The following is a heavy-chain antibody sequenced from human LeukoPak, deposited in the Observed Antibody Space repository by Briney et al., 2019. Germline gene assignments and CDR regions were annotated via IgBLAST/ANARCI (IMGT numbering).Heavy chain of an antibody. Sequence: GGSLRLSCAASGFTFSSHWVSWVRQAPGKRLQWVANINQDGGEKHYVDSVRGRFTISRDNTKNSLYLQMHSLRVEDSAVYYCASNWDYVRGYGMDVWGQGTTVAVSS. D-gene: IGHD1-7*01. V-gene: IGHV3-7*01. CDR2: INQDGGEK. CDR3: ASNWDYVRGYGMDV. CDR1: GFTFSSHW. J-gene: IGHJ6*02.